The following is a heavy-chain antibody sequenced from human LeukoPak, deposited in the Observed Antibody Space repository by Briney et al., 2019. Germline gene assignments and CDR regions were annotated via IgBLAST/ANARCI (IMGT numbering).Heavy chain of an antibody. CDR1: GGSISSYY. J-gene: IGHJ4*02. V-gene: IGHV4-39*02. Sequence: KSSETLSLTCTVSGGSISSYYWSWIRQPPGKGLEWIGSIFYNGNTYYNPSLQSRVTISVDTSKNHFSLKLTSVTAADTAVYYCAADLIVVLPTSTWGQGTLVTVSS. CDR2: IFYNGNT. CDR3: AADLIVVLPTST. D-gene: IGHD2-2*01.